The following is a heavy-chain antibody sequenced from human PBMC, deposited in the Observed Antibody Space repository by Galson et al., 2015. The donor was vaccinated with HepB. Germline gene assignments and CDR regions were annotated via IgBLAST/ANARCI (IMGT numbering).Heavy chain of an antibody. V-gene: IGHV1-69*10. Sequence: SVKVSCKASGGTFSSYAISWVRQAPGQGLEWMGGIIPIFGIANYAQKFQGRVTITADKSTSTAYMELSSLRSEDTAVYYCARALRVLEWSPPDYWGQGTLVTVSS. CDR2: IIPIFGIA. J-gene: IGHJ4*02. CDR3: ARALRVLEWSPPDY. D-gene: IGHD3-3*01. CDR1: GGTFSSYA.